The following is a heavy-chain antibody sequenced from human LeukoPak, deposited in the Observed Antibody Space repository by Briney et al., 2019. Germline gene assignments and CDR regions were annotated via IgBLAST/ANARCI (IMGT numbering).Heavy chain of an antibody. J-gene: IGHJ4*02. V-gene: IGHV3-66*01. Sequence: GGSLRLSCAASGFTVSSIYMNWVRQVPGEGLEWLSLLYADGRTFYADSVKARFTISRDNSNNTLYLQMNSLRAEDTTVYYCARGARSGLYYFDSWGQGTLVTVSS. CDR2: LYADGRT. CDR1: GFTVSSIY. CDR3: ARGARSGLYYFDS. D-gene: IGHD3-10*01.